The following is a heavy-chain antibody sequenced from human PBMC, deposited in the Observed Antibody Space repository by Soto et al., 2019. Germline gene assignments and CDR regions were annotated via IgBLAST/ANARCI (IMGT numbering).Heavy chain of an antibody. CDR1: GFTFGSYS. V-gene: IGHV3-21*01. J-gene: IGHJ4*02. D-gene: IGHD3-16*01. Sequence: GGSLRLSCAASGFTFGSYSMNWVRQAPGKGLEWVSSISSSSSYIYYADSVKGRFTISRDNAKNSLYLQMNSLRAEDTAVYYCARLVAWGALFDYWGQGTLVTVSS. CDR2: ISSSSSYI. CDR3: ARLVAWGALFDY.